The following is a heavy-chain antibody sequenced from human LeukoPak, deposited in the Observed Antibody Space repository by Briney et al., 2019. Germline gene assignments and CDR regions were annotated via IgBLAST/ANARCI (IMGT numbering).Heavy chain of an antibody. D-gene: IGHD3-16*02. V-gene: IGHV4-34*01. Sequence: SETLSLTCAVYGGSFSGYYWSWIRQPPGKGLEWIGEINHSGSTNYNPSLKSRVTISVDTSKNQFSLKLSSVTAADTAVYYCARHHDDYVWGSYRPHFDYWGQGTLVTVSS. CDR3: ARHHDDYVWGSYRPHFDY. J-gene: IGHJ4*02. CDR2: INHSGST. CDR1: GGSFSGYY.